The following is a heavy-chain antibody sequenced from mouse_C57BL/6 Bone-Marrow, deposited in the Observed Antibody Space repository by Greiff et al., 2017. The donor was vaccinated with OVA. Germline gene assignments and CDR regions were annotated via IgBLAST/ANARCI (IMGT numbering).Heavy chain of an antibody. Sequence: EVKLQESGGGLVQPGGSMKLSCAASGFTFSDAWMDWVRQSPEKGLEWVAEIRNKANNHATYYAESVKGRFTISRDDSKSSVYLQMNSLRAEDTGIYYCTRSITTVVATSSSWYFDVWGTGTTVTVSS. V-gene: IGHV6-6*01. CDR2: IRNKANNHAT. CDR3: TRSITTVVATSSSWYFDV. J-gene: IGHJ1*03. CDR1: GFTFSDAW. D-gene: IGHD1-1*01.